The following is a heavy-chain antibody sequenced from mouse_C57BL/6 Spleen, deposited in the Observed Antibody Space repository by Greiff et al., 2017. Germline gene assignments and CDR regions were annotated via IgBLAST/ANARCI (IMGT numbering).Heavy chain of an antibody. D-gene: IGHD4-1*01. CDR3: ARLLTGYYAMDY. V-gene: IGHV5-15*01. CDR1: GFTFSDYG. J-gene: IGHJ4*01. CDR2: ISNLAYSI. Sequence: EVQVVESGGGLVQPGGSLKLSCAASGFTFSDYGMAWVRQAPRKGPEWVAFISNLAYSIYYADTVTGRFTISRENAKNTLYLEMSSLRSEDTAMYYCARLLTGYYAMDYWGQGTSVTVSS.